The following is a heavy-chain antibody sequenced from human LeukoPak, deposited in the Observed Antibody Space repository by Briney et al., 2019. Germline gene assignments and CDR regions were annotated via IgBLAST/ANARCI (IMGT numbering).Heavy chain of an antibody. CDR1: GFTFSSYG. CDR2: ISYDGSNK. CDR3: AKDPSSSWYSGFDY. D-gene: IGHD6-13*01. Sequence: GSLRLSCAASGFTFSSYGMHWVRQAPGKGLDWVAVISYDGSNKYYADSVKGRFTISRDNSKNTLYLQMNSLRAEDTAVYYCAKDPSSSWYSGFDYWGQGTLVTVSS. J-gene: IGHJ4*02. V-gene: IGHV3-30*18.